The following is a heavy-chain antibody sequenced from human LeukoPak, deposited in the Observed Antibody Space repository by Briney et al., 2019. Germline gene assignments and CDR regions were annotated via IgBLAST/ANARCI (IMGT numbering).Heavy chain of an antibody. Sequence: GGSLRLSCAASGFTFSSYAMSWVRQAPGKGLEWVANIKQDGSEKYYVDSVKGRFTISRDDAKNSLYLQMNSLRAEDTAVYYCAREAARVGPRNLGYWGQGTLVTVSS. D-gene: IGHD6-6*01. CDR3: AREAARVGPRNLGY. CDR1: GFTFSSYA. J-gene: IGHJ4*02. V-gene: IGHV3-7*01. CDR2: IKQDGSEK.